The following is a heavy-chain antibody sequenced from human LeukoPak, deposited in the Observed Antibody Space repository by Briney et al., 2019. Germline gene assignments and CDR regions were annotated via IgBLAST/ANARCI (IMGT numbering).Heavy chain of an antibody. CDR3: ARVIRGYSYGWPYYCYYYGMDV. V-gene: IGHV1-18*01. CDR2: ISAYNGNT. J-gene: IGHJ6*02. CDR1: GGTFSSYS. D-gene: IGHD5-18*01. Sequence: ASVKVSCKASGGTFSSYSISWVRQAPGQGLEWMGWISAYNGNTNYAQKLQGRVTMTTDTSTSTAYMELRSLRSDDTAVYYCARVIRGYSYGWPYYCYYYGMDVWGQGTTVTVSS.